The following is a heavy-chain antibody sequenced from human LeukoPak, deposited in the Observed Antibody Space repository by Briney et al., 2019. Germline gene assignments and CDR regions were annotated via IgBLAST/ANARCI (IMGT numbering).Heavy chain of an antibody. Sequence: GGSLRLSCAASGFTFTTYWMSWVRQAPGKGLEWVANIKQDGGEKNYVDSVKGRFTISRDNAKNTLYLEMNSLRAEDTAVYYCARTFAAAHIDYWGQGTLVTVSS. CDR3: ARTFAAAHIDY. CDR1: GFTFTTYW. V-gene: IGHV3-7*02. J-gene: IGHJ4*02. CDR2: IKQDGGEK. D-gene: IGHD6-25*01.